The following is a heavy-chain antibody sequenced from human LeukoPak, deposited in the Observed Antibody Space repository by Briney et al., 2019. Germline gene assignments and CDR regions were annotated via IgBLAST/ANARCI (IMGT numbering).Heavy chain of an antibody. Sequence: SETLSLTCTVSGGSISSYYWSWIRQPPGKGLEWIGYIYYSGSTNYNPSLKSRVTISVDTSKNQFSLKLSSVTAADTAVYYCASTYYYYYYMDVWGKGTTVTISS. CDR3: ASTYYYYYYMDV. V-gene: IGHV4-59*12. J-gene: IGHJ6*03. CDR1: GGSISSYY. CDR2: IYYSGST.